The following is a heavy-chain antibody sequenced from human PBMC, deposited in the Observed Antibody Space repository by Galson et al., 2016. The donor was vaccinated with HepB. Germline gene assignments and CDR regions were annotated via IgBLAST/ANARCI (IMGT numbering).Heavy chain of an antibody. J-gene: IGHJ4*02. CDR3: ATSPSSSYNGPGY. CDR2: IKAGNGDT. Sequence: SVKVSCKASGYIFTTYVIHWVRQAPGQRLEWMGWIKAGNGDTKYPQNFQGRVTFTRDTSASTAYMDLSSLRSEDTAMYYCATSPSSSYNGPGYWGQGTLVTVSS. V-gene: IGHV1-3*01. CDR1: GYIFTTYV. D-gene: IGHD6-13*01.